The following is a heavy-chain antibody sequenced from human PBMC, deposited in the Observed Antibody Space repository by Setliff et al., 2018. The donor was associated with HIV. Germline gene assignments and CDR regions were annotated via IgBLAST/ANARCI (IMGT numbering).Heavy chain of an antibody. D-gene: IGHD6-13*01. J-gene: IGHJ3*02. CDR2: VSSSGSS. CDR1: GGSIRSGSYS. V-gene: IGHV4-61*10. CDR3: ARATFSSSWYPFDGFDI. Sequence: SETLSLTCTVSGGSIRSGSYSWSWIRQPAGQGLEWIGHVSSSGSSNYNPSLTSRVTISADTSKNQFSLKLNSVTAADTAVYFCARATFSSSWYPFDGFDIWGQGTLVTVSS.